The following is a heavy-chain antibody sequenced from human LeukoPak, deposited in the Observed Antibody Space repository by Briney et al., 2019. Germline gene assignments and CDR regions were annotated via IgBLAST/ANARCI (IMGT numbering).Heavy chain of an antibody. CDR2: INHSGST. CDR1: GGSFSGYY. Sequence: SETLSLTCAVYGGSFSGYYWSWIRQPPGKGLASIGEINHSGSTNYNPSLKSRVTISVDTSKNQFSLKLSSVTAADTAVYYCARVVSGITIFGVVIAHFDYWGQGTLVTVSS. D-gene: IGHD3-3*01. V-gene: IGHV4-34*01. CDR3: ARVVSGITIFGVVIAHFDY. J-gene: IGHJ4*02.